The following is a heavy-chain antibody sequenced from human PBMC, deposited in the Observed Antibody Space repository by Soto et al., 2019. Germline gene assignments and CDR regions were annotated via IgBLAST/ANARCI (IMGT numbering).Heavy chain of an antibody. CDR2: ISNSGNTI. CDR3: ARDIDNRDYYYGLDV. V-gene: IGHV3-48*03. CDR1: GFVFKNYE. Sequence: GGSLRLSCVASGFVFKNYEMNWVRQAPGKGLEWISYISNSGNTIYVADSMRGRFTISRDNAKNSLFLQMNSLRADDTAVYYCARDIDNRDYYYGLDVWGQGTTVTVSS. D-gene: IGHD1-20*01. J-gene: IGHJ6*02.